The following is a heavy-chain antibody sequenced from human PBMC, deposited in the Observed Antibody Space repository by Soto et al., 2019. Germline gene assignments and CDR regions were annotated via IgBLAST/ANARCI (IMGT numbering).Heavy chain of an antibody. CDR2: INHSGTT. D-gene: IGHD2-21*02. CDR3: ARADHTLVTSYGLDV. V-gene: IGHV4-34*01. CDR1: GGSFSGFY. J-gene: IGHJ6*02. Sequence: PSETLSLTCAVSGGSFSGFYWTWIRQPPGEGLEWIGEINHSGTTNFNPSLRSRLTISLDSSKKHFSLKLTSMTAADAAVYYCARADHTLVTSYGLDVWRQGTTVTVSS.